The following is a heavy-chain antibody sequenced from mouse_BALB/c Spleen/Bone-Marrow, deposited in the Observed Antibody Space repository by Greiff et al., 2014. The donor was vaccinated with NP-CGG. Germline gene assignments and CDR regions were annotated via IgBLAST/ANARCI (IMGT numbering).Heavy chain of an antibody. J-gene: IGHJ3*01. CDR1: GYSFTSYW. CDR2: IHPSDTET. CDR3: ARLEGNYGSTFAY. D-gene: IGHD1-1*01. Sequence: QVHVKQSGAELVRPGASAKLSCKASGYSFTSYWMNWVKQRPGHGLEWIGMIHPSDTETRLNQRFKDKATLTVDKSSSTAYMQLNSPTSEDSAVYYCARLEGNYGSTFAYWGQGTLVTVSA. V-gene: IGHV1-61*01.